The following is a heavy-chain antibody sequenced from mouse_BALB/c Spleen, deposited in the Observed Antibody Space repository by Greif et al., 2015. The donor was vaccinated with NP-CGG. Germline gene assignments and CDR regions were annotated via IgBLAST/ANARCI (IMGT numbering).Heavy chain of an antibody. J-gene: IGHJ4*01. V-gene: IGHV1S81*02. CDR3: TRYGFYAMDD. CDR1: GYTFTSYY. CDR2: INPSNGGT. Sequence: QVQLKDSGAELVKPGASVKLSCKASGYTFTSYYMYWVKQRPGQGLEWIGEINPSNGGTNFNEKFKSKATLTVDKSSSTAYMQLSSLTSEDSAVYYYTRYGFYAMDDWGQGTSVTVYS. D-gene: IGHD2-10*02.